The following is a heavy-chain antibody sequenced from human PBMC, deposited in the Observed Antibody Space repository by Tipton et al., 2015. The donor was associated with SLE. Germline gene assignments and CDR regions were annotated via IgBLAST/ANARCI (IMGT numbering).Heavy chain of an antibody. Sequence: LRLSCTVSGGSISSYYWSWIRQPAGGGLEWIGRIYTNENTNYNPSLKSRVTMSVDTSKNHFSLKLISVTAADTAVYYCARGDYYFDYWGQGTLVTVSS. CDR3: ARGDYYFDY. CDR2: IYTNENT. V-gene: IGHV4-4*07. J-gene: IGHJ4*02. D-gene: IGHD2-21*02. CDR1: GGSISSYY.